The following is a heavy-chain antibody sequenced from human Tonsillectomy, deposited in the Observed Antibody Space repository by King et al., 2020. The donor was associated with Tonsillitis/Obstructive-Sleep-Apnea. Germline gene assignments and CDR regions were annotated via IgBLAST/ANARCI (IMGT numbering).Heavy chain of an antibody. CDR1: GFTFTNYW. V-gene: IGHV3-7*03. J-gene: IGHJ4*02. D-gene: IGHD6-19*01. CDR3: ASDEAVTPHY. Sequence: VQLVESGGGLVQPGGSLRLSCAASGFTFTNYWMTWVRQAPGKGLEWVANIKQDGSEKYYVDSVKGRFTISRDNAKYSLYLQMNSLRAEDTAVYYCASDEAVTPHYWGQGTLVTVSS. CDR2: IKQDGSEK.